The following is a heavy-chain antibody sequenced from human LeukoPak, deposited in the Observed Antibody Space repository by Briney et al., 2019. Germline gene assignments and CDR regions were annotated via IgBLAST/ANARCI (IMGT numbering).Heavy chain of an antibody. D-gene: IGHD3/OR15-3a*01. V-gene: IGHV3-9*03. CDR1: GYTFHDYA. CDR2: ITWNSGSV. CDR3: AKGLGVASLIVDALDM. Sequence: GGSLRLSCAASGYTFHDYAMHWVRQVPGKGLEWVSGITWNSGSVLYADSVRGRFTISRDNAKNSLYLQMNSLRPEDMAFYYCAKGLGVASLIVDALDMWGQGTMVTV. J-gene: IGHJ3*02.